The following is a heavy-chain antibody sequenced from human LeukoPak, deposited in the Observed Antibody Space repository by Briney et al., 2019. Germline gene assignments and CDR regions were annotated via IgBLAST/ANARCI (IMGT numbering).Heavy chain of an antibody. CDR2: IYYSGSA. J-gene: IGHJ6*02. Sequence: PSETLSLTCTVSGGSISSYYWSWIRQPPGKGLEWIGYIYYSGSANYNPSLKSRVTISVDTSKNQFSLKLSSVTAADTAMYYCARDHYYYGMDVWGQGTTATVSS. CDR1: GGSISSYY. CDR3: ARDHYYYGMDV. V-gene: IGHV4-59*01.